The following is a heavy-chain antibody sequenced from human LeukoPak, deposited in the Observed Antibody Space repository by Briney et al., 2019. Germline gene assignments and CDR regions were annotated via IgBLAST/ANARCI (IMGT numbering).Heavy chain of an antibody. CDR1: GYTFTSYY. V-gene: IGHV1-46*01. Sequence: GASVKVSCKASGYTFTSYYMHWVRQAPGQGLEWMGIINPSGGSTSYAQKFQGRVTMTRDMSTSTVYMELSSLRSEDTAVYYCARDIDGDHFGPRFDYWGQGTLVTVSS. CDR3: ARDIDGDHFGPRFDY. J-gene: IGHJ4*02. D-gene: IGHD4-17*01. CDR2: INPSGGST.